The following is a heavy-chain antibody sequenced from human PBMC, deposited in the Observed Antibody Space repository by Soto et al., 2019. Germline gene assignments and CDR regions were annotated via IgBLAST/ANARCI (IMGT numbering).Heavy chain of an antibody. CDR1: GDSISSGTYY. Sequence: SETLSLTCTVSGDSISSGTYYWGWIRQPPGKRLEWIASTYYSGTTYYNLSLKSRVTISVDTSKNQFSLKLSSVTAADAAMYYCARHQNITGEGTGYYYAMDVWGQGTKVTVSS. J-gene: IGHJ6*02. CDR3: ARHQNITGEGTGYYYAMDV. V-gene: IGHV4-39*01. CDR2: TYYSGTT. D-gene: IGHD3-16*01.